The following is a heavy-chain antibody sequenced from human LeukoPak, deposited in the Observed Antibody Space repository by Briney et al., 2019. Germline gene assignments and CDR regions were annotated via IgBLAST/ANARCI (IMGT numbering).Heavy chain of an antibody. V-gene: IGHV1-69*04. CDR2: IIPILGIT. CDR3: ASREYDNSNYYLYYFDY. J-gene: IGHJ4*02. CDR1: GGTFSSYA. D-gene: IGHD3-22*01. Sequence: ASVKVSCKASGGTFSSYAISWVRQAPGQGLEWMGRIIPILGITTYAQKFKGRVTITAENSTSTAYMELSSLRSEDTAVYYCASREYDNSNYYLYYFDYWGQGTLVTVSS.